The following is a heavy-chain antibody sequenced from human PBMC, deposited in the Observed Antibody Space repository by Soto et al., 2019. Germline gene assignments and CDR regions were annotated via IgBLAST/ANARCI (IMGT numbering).Heavy chain of an antibody. CDR2: TSGSGGST. Sequence: EVQLLESGGGLVQPGGSLRLSCAASGFTFSSYAMSWVRQAPGKGLEWVSATSGSGGSTYYADSVKGRFTISRDKSKNTLYLQMNSLRAEDTAVYYCAKDLIAAAGTFDYWGPGTLVTVSS. D-gene: IGHD6-13*01. CDR3: AKDLIAAAGTFDY. V-gene: IGHV3-23*01. J-gene: IGHJ4*02. CDR1: GFTFSSYA.